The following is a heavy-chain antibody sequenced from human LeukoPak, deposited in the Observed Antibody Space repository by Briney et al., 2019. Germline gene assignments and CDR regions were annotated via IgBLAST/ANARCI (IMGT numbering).Heavy chain of an antibody. CDR2: ISGSGGST. CDR1: GFTFSRYG. J-gene: IGHJ4*02. CDR3: AKEIYYDSTGPQY. D-gene: IGHD3-22*01. Sequence: PGGSLRLSCAASGFTFSRYGMSWVRQAPGKGLEWVSAISGSGGSTYYADSVKGRFPISRDNSKNTLYLQMNSLRAEDTAVYHCAKEIYYDSTGPQYWGQGTLVTVSS. V-gene: IGHV3-23*01.